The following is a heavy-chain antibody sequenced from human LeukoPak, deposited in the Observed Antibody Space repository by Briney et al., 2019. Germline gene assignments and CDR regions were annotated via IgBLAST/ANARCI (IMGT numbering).Heavy chain of an antibody. V-gene: IGHV4-30-4*01. CDR3: ARESGGGDPMGMDV. CDR1: GGSISSGDYY. J-gene: IGHJ6*02. Sequence: SQTLSLTCTVSGGSISSGDYYWSWIRQPPGKGLEWIGYIYYSGSTYYNPSLKSRVTISVDTSKNQFSLKLGSVTAADTAVYYCARESGGGDPMGMDVWGQGTTVTVSS. CDR2: IYYSGST. D-gene: IGHD4-17*01.